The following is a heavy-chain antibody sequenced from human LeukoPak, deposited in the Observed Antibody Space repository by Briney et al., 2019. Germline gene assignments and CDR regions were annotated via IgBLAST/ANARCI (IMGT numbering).Heavy chain of an antibody. Sequence: SETLSLTCTVSDGSISSYYWSWIRQPPGKGLEWIAYIYYSGSTNYNPSLKSRVTISVDTSKNQFSLKLSSVTAADTAVYYCVRGSVAARDDAFDIWGQGTMVTVSS. CDR1: DGSISSYY. D-gene: IGHD6-6*01. CDR3: VRGSVAARDDAFDI. V-gene: IGHV4-59*01. CDR2: IYYSGST. J-gene: IGHJ3*02.